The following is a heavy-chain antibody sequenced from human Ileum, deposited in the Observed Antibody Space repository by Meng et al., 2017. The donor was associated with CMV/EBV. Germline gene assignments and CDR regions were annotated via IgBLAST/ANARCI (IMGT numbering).Heavy chain of an antibody. CDR2: IRGPGGST. V-gene: IGHV3-23*01. J-gene: IGHJ4*02. CDR3: AKDPGVIPIHYFDY. Sequence: SAFIFSNLARNCVRHTPAQELEWVSGIRGPGGSTYYADSVKGGITISRDNSKNTLYLQMNSLRAEDTAVYFCAKDPGVIPIHYFDYWGQGTLVTVSS. D-gene: IGHD3-16*02. CDR1: AFIFSNLA.